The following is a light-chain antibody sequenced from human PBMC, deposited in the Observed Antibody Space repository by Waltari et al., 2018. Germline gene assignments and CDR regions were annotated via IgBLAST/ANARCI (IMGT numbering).Light chain of an antibody. CDR2: HAS. V-gene: IGKV3-11*01. CDR3: QQRSDWPPLT. J-gene: IGKJ5*01. CDR1: QSVSSY. Sequence: EIVLTQSPATLSLSPGERATLSCRASQSVSSYLAWYQQKPGQPPRLLIYHASTRATGIPARFSGRGSGTDFTLIITNVEPEDFAVYYFQQRSDWPPLTFGQGTRLEIK.